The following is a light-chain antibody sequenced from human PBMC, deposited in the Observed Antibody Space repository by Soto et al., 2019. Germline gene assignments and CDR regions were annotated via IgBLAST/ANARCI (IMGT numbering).Light chain of an antibody. Sequence: ETVLTQSPATLYVSPGETATISRTTSQGLNRNLAWYQQKLGQAPRVLIYGASTRATGISARFSGSGSGTEFTLTISSLQSEDFGVYYCQQYNNWWTFGQGTKVDI. CDR3: QQYNNWWT. CDR2: GAS. CDR1: QGLNRN. J-gene: IGKJ1*01. V-gene: IGKV3-15*01.